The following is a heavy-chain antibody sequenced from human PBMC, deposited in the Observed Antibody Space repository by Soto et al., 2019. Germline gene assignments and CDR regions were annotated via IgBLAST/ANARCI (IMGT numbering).Heavy chain of an antibody. CDR2: ISSSGSTI. CDR3: AREKGTAMVSSVIWYYYYGMDV. V-gene: IGHV3-48*03. J-gene: IGHJ6*02. D-gene: IGHD5-18*01. CDR1: GFTFSSYE. Sequence: PVGSLRLSCAASGFTFSSYEMNWVRQAPGKGLEWVSYISSSGSTIYYADSVKGRFTISRDNAKNSLYLQMNSLRAEDTAVYYCAREKGTAMVSSVIWYYYYGMDVWGQGTTVTVSS.